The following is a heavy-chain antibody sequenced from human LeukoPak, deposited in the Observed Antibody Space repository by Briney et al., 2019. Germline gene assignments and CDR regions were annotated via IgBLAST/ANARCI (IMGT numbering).Heavy chain of an antibody. CDR2: IYSGGST. CDR3: ARAIAVAGLYYYYGMDV. J-gene: IGHJ6*02. V-gene: IGHV3-66*01. Sequence: GGSLRLSCAASGFTFSSYEMNWVRQAPGGGLEWVSVIYSGGSTYYADSVKGRFTISRDNSKNTLYLQMNSLRAEDTAVYYCARAIAVAGLYYYYGMDVWGQGTTVTVSS. CDR1: GFTFSSYE. D-gene: IGHD6-19*01.